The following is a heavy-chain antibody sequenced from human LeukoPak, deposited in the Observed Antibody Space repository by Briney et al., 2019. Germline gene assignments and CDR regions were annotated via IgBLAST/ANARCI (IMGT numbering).Heavy chain of an antibody. CDR2: ISYDGSNK. V-gene: IGHV3-30-3*01. CDR3: ARDKKDKIVVVPAAIGGPDY. D-gene: IGHD2-2*01. Sequence: GGSLRLSCAASGFTFSSYAMHWVRQAPGKGLEWVAVISYDGSNKYYADSVKGRFTISRDNSKNTLYLQMNSLRAEDTAVYYCARDKKDKIVVVPAAIGGPDYWGQGTLVTVSS. J-gene: IGHJ4*02. CDR1: GFTFSSYA.